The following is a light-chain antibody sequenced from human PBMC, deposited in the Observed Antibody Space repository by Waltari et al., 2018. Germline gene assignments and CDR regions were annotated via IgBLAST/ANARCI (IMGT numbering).Light chain of an antibody. J-gene: IGLJ2*01. CDR2: DVS. CDR3: SSYTSSSTL. CDR1: SSDGGGYNY. V-gene: IGLV2-14*03. Sequence: QSALTQPASVSGSSGQSITIYCTVTSSDGGGYNYFSWDQHHPGKAPKLMIYDVSNRPSGVSNRFSGSKSGNTASLTISGLQAEDEADYYCSSYTSSSTLFGGGTKLTVL.